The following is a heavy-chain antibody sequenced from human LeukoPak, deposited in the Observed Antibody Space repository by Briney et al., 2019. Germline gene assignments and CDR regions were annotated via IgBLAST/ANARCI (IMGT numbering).Heavy chain of an antibody. CDR3: TTGSYHESSGYRFDY. J-gene: IGHJ4*02. Sequence: GGSLRLSCTTSGLTFGDNAMSWVRQAPGKGLEWVGFIRNKGNGGTTEYAASVKGRFTISRDDSESITHLQMNRLRTEDTAVYYCTTGSYHESSGYRFDYWGQGTLVTVSS. CDR2: IRNKGNGGTT. V-gene: IGHV3-49*04. CDR1: GLTFGDNA. D-gene: IGHD3-22*01.